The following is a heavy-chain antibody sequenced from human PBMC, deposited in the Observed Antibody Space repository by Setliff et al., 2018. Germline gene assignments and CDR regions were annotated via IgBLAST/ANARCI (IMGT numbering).Heavy chain of an antibody. D-gene: IGHD3-3*01. CDR3: ARMSGFLYMDV. CDR1: GDSISSRTYY. J-gene: IGHJ6*03. Sequence: SENLSLTCTVSGDSISSRTYYWSWIRQPAGKGLEWIGHIYTSWSTNYNPSLKSRLTISVDTSKNQFSLNLSSVTAADTAVYYCARMSGFLYMDVWGKGTTVTVSS. CDR2: IYTSWST. V-gene: IGHV4-61*09.